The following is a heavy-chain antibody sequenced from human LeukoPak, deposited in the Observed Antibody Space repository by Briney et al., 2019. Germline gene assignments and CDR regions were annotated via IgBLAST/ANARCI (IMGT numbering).Heavy chain of an antibody. CDR2: ISYDGSNK. CDR1: GFTFSSYA. V-gene: IGHV3-30-3*01. J-gene: IGHJ4*02. D-gene: IGHD3-16*02. Sequence: GGSLRLSCAASGFTFSSYAMHWVRQAPGRGLEWVAVISYDGSNKYYADSVKGRFTISRDNSKNTLYLQMNSLRAEDTAVYYCARDPRPGYDYVWGSYRYGAHDYWGQGTLVTVSS. CDR3: ARDPRPGYDYVWGSYRYGAHDY.